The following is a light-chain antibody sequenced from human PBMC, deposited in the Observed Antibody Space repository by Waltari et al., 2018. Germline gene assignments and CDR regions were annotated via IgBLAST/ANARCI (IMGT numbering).Light chain of an antibody. CDR3: QQSYSTPRT. V-gene: IGKV1-39*01. J-gene: IGKJ1*01. CDR2: AAS. Sequence: DIQMTQSPSSLSASVGDRVTITCRASQSSSSYVNWYQQKPGKAPKLLIYAASSLQSGVPSRFSGSGSRTDFTLTISSLQPEDFATYYCQQSYSTPRTFGQGTKVEIK. CDR1: QSSSSY.